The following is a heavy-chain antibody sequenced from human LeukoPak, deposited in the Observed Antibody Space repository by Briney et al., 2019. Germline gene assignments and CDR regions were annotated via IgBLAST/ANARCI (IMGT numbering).Heavy chain of an antibody. CDR1: GGTFSSYA. CDR3: ASRHDYGDYKGLVDI. Sequence: SVKVSCKASGGTFSSYAISWVRQAPGQGLEWMGGIIPIFGTANYAQKFRGRVTITADESTSTAYMELSSLRSEDTAVYYCASRHDYGDYKGLVDIWGQGTMVTVSS. V-gene: IGHV1-69*13. D-gene: IGHD4-17*01. CDR2: IIPIFGTA. J-gene: IGHJ3*02.